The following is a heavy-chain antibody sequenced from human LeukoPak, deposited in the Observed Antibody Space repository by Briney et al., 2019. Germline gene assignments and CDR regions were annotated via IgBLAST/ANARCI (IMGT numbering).Heavy chain of an antibody. CDR1: GYSFTSYW. CDR2: IYPGDSDT. D-gene: IGHD2-2*01. CDR3: ARQRVPAAMENWFDP. Sequence: RTGESLKISCKGSGYSFTSYWIGWVRQMPGKGLEWMGIIYPGDSDTRYSPSFQGQVTISADKSISTAYLQWSSLKASDTAMYYCARQRVPAAMENWFDPWGQGTLVTVPS. J-gene: IGHJ5*02. V-gene: IGHV5-51*01.